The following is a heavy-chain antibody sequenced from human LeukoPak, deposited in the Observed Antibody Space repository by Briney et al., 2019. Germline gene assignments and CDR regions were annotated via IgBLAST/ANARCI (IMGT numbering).Heavy chain of an antibody. D-gene: IGHD6-6*01. V-gene: IGHV4-59*08. Sequence: PSETLSLTCTVSGGSISSYHWNWIRQPPGKGLEWIGYIDYSGSTNYNPSLKSRVTVSVDTSTNQFSLRLSSVTAADTAVYYCARRGAARRYDGMDVWGQGTTVSVSS. J-gene: IGHJ6*02. CDR2: IDYSGST. CDR3: ARRGAARRYDGMDV. CDR1: GGSISSYH.